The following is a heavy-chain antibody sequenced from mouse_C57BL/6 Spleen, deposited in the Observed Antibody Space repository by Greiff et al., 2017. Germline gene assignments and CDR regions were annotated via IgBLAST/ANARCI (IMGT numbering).Heavy chain of an antibody. V-gene: IGHV1-52*01. Sequence: VQLQQPGAELVRPGSSVKLSCKASGYTFTSYWMHWVKQRPIQGLEWIGNIDPSDSETHYTQKFKDKATLTVDKSSSTAYMQLSSLTSEDSAVYYCARWDPYAVDYWGQGTSVTVSS. CDR1: GYTFTSYW. CDR2: IDPSDSET. J-gene: IGHJ4*01. D-gene: IGHD4-1*01. CDR3: ARWDPYAVDY.